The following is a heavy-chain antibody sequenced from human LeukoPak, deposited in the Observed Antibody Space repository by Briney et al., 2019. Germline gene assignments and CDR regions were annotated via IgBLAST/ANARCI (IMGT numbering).Heavy chain of an antibody. CDR1: GYTLTELS. Sequence: ASVKVSCKVSGYTLTELSMHWVRQAPGKVLEWMGGFDPEDGETIYAQKFQGRVTMTEDTSTDTAYMELSSLRSEDTAVYYCATVRSRWGYFDYWGQGTLVTVSS. V-gene: IGHV1-24*01. CDR3: ATVRSRWGYFDY. J-gene: IGHJ4*02. D-gene: IGHD6-13*01. CDR2: FDPEDGET.